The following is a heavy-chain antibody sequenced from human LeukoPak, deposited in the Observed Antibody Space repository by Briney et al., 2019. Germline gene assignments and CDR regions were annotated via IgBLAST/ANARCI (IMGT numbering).Heavy chain of an antibody. D-gene: IGHD3-10*01. CDR3: ARAHYYGSGSYGKADAFDI. J-gene: IGHJ3*02. CDR2: IYYSGST. V-gene: IGHV4-39*07. CDR1: GGSISSYY. Sequence: SETLSLTCTVSGGSISSYYWGWIRQPPGKGLEWIGSIYYSGSTYYNPSLKSRVTISVDTSKNQFSLKLSSVTAADTAVYYCARAHYYGSGSYGKADAFDIWGQGTMVTVSS.